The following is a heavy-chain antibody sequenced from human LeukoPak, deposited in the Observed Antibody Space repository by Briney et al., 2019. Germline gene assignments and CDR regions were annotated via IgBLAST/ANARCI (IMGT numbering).Heavy chain of an antibody. J-gene: IGHJ4*02. CDR1: GGSISSYY. V-gene: IGHV4-4*07. CDR3: ARQSFDSIGHYFGL. CDR2: ISSSGST. Sequence: SETLSLTCTVSGGSISSYYWSWIRPPAGKGLEWIGRISSSGSTNYNPSLMSRVTMSVDTSKNQFSLKLNSVTAADTAVYYCARQSFDSIGHYFGLWGQGILVTVSS. D-gene: IGHD3-22*01.